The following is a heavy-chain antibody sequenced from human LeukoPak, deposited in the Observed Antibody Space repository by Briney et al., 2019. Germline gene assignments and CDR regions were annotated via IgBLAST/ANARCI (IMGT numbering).Heavy chain of an antibody. V-gene: IGHV3-23*01. CDR2: ISGSGGST. D-gene: IGHD6-13*01. CDR1: GFTFSSYA. J-gene: IGHJ5*02. CDR3: AKDSSSWPTNWFDP. Sequence: GGSLRLSCAASGFTFSSYAMSWVRQAPGKGLEWVSAISGSGGSTYCADSVKGRFTISRDNSKNTLYLQMNSLRAEDTAVYYCAKDSSSWPTNWFDPWGQGTLVTVSS.